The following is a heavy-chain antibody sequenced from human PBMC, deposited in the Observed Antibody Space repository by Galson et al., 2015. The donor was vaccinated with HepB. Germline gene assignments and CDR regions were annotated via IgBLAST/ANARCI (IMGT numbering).Heavy chain of an antibody. CDR1: GFTFSDYY. Sequence: SLRLSCAASGFTFSDYYMSWIRQAPGKGLEWVSYISSSSSYTNYADSVKGRFTISRDNAKNSLYLQMNSLRAEDTAVYYCASGRWLQARMGNAFDIWGQGTMVTVSS. V-gene: IGHV3-11*03. J-gene: IGHJ3*02. CDR3: ASGRWLQARMGNAFDI. CDR2: ISSSSSYT. D-gene: IGHD5-24*01.